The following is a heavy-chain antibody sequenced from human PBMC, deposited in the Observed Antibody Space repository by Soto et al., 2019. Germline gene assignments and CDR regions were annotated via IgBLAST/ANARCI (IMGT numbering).Heavy chain of an antibody. D-gene: IGHD2-8*01. V-gene: IGHV4-59*01. Sequence: SETLSLTCTVSGGSISNFYWSWIRQPPGKGLEWIGYISYSGNTNYNPSLKSRVSISVDTSKNQLSLNLTSVTAADTAVHYCARAPMVLSRSYFDSWGQGTPVTVSS. CDR1: GGSISNFY. J-gene: IGHJ4*02. CDR3: ARAPMVLSRSYFDS. CDR2: ISYSGNT.